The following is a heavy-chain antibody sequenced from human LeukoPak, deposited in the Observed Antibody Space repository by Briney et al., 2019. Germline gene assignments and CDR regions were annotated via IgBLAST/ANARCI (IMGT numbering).Heavy chain of an antibody. CDR1: GLTFSSYA. Sequence: GGSLRLSCAASGLTFSSYAMHWVRQAPGKGLEWVAVISCDGSNKYYADSVKGRFTISRDNSKNTLYLQMNSLRAEDTAVYYCARDFSSSSLDYWGQGTLVTVSS. V-gene: IGHV3-30*04. CDR3: ARDFSSSSLDY. J-gene: IGHJ4*02. D-gene: IGHD6-13*01. CDR2: ISCDGSNK.